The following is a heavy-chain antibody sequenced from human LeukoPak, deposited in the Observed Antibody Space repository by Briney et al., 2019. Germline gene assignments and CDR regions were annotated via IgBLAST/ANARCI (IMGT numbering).Heavy chain of an antibody. V-gene: IGHV3-49*04. CDR1: GFTFSSYA. CDR2: IRSKAYGGTT. Sequence: GGSLRLSCAASGFTFSSYAMSWVRQAPGKGLEWVGFIRSKAYGGTTEYAASVKGRFTISRDDSKSIAYLQMNSLKTEDTAVYYCTRDRLLNVDTAIEAFDYWGQGTLVTVSS. D-gene: IGHD5-18*01. J-gene: IGHJ4*02. CDR3: TRDRLLNVDTAIEAFDY.